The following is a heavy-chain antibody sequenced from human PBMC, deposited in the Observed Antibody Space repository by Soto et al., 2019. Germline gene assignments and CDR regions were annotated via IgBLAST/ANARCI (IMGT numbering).Heavy chain of an antibody. CDR3: ATRITVFGLLIPPFDP. CDR1: GGSVNGYY. D-gene: IGHD3-3*01. Sequence: SETLSLTCAVYGGSVNGYYWNWIRQPPGKGLEWIGEINHTGGAHYNPSLKSRVTMSVDTSKNQFSLRLSSVTAADTAIYYCATRITVFGLLIPPFDPWGQGTQLTVSS. V-gene: IGHV4-34*01. CDR2: INHTGGA. J-gene: IGHJ5*02.